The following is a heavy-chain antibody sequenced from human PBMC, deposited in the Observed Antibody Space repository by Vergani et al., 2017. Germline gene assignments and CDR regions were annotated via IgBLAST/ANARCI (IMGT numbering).Heavy chain of an antibody. J-gene: IGHJ5*02. V-gene: IGHV4-59*01. CDR1: GGSISSYY. CDR3: ARLTTWGNWFDP. D-gene: IGHD4/OR15-4a*01. Sequence: QVQLQESGPGLVKPSGTLSLTCAVSGGSISSYYWCWIRQPPGKGLEWIGYIYYRGSTNYNPSLKSRVTISVDTSKNQFSLKLSSVTAADTAVYYCARLTTWGNWFDPWGQGTLVTVSS. CDR2: IYYRGST.